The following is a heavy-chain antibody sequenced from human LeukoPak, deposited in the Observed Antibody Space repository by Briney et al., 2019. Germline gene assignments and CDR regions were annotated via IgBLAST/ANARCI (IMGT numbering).Heavy chain of an antibody. Sequence: ASVKVSCKASGYTFTGYYMHWVRQAPGQGLEWMGWINPNSGGTNYAQKFQGRVTMTRDTSISTAYMELSRLRSDDTAVYYCARTGYSYGDPVGFDYWGQGTLVTVSS. J-gene: IGHJ4*02. CDR1: GYTFTGYY. D-gene: IGHD5-18*01. CDR2: INPNSGGT. CDR3: ARTGYSYGDPVGFDY. V-gene: IGHV1-2*02.